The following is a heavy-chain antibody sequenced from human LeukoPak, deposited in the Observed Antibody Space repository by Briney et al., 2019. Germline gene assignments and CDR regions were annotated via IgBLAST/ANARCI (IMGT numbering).Heavy chain of an antibody. Sequence: SETLSLTCAVSGGSFSAYYCNWIRQSPGRGLEWIGEMNDSGSTKYNPPLWSRVTISIDASKNQCSLNLSSVTAADTAVYYCARRFIGARSNNWFDPWGQGTVVTVSS. CDR3: ARRFIGARSNNWFDP. D-gene: IGHD6-6*01. CDR2: MNDSGST. CDR1: GGSFSAYY. J-gene: IGHJ5*02. V-gene: IGHV4-34*01.